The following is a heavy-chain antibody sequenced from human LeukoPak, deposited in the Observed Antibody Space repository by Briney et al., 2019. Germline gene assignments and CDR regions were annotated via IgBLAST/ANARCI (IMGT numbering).Heavy chain of an antibody. CDR1: GGSFSGYY. CDR2: INHSGST. J-gene: IGHJ3*02. V-gene: IGHV4-34*01. Sequence: SETLSLTCAVYGGSFSGYYWSWIRQPPGKGLEWIGEINHSGSTNYNPSLKSRVTISVDTSKNQFSLKLSSVTAADTAVYYCARPLWYYDSSGYYPRHAFDIWGQGTMVTVSS. CDR3: ARPLWYYDSSGYYPRHAFDI. D-gene: IGHD3-22*01.